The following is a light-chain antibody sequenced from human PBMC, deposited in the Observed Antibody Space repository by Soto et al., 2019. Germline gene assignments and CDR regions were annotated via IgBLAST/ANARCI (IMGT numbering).Light chain of an antibody. CDR1: QSVSNN. V-gene: IGKV3-15*01. CDR3: QQYNNWPWT. CDR2: GAS. J-gene: IGKJ1*01. Sequence: EIVMTQSPATLSVSPGARATLSCRASQSVSNNLAWYQQKPGQAPRLLIYGASTTATGIPARFSGSGSGTEFTLTISSLQFEDFAVYYCQQYNNWPWTFGQGTKVEIK.